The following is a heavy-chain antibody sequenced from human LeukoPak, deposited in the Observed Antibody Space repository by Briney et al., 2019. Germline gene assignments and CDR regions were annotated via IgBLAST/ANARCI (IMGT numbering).Heavy chain of an antibody. V-gene: IGHV5-10-1*01. CDR2: IDPSDSYT. J-gene: IGHJ6*02. Sequence: GESLSISCKGSGYSFTSYWISWVRQMPGKGLEWMGRIDPSDSYTNYSPSFQGHVTISADKSISTAYLQWSSLRASDTAMYYCARLPLPKQQLVLHYYYAMDVWGQGTTVTVSS. CDR1: GYSFTSYW. D-gene: IGHD6-13*01. CDR3: ARLPLPKQQLVLHYYYAMDV.